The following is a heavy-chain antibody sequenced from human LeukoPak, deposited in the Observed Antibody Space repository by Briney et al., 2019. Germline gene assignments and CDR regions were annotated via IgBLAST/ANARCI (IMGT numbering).Heavy chain of an antibody. CDR1: GYTFTGYY. V-gene: IGHV1-2*02. J-gene: IGHJ4*02. CDR2: INPDSGGT. Sequence: ASVKVSCKASGYTFTGYYMHWVRQAPGQGLEWMGWINPDSGGTNYAQKFQGRVTMTRDTSISTAYMELSRLRSDDTAVYYCARVLRYFDWLLYWGQGTLVTVSS. D-gene: IGHD3-9*01. CDR3: ARVLRYFDWLLY.